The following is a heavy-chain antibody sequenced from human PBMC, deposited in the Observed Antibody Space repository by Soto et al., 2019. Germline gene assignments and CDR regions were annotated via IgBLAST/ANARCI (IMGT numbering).Heavy chain of an antibody. V-gene: IGHV4-31*03. J-gene: IGHJ4*02. D-gene: IGHD1-26*01. CDR3: SWYWSGSYYYFYF. CDR1: GGSISSGGYY. Sequence: SETLSLTCTVSGGSISSGGYYWSWIRQHPGKGLEWIGYIYYSGSTYYNPSLKSRVTISVDTSKNQFSLKLSSVTAADTAVYYFSWYWSGSYYYFYFWGQGSLVPVAS. CDR2: IYYSGST.